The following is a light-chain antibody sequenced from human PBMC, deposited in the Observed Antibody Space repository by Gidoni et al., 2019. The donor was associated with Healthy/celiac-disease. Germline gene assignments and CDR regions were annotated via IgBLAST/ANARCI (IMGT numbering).Light chain of an antibody. V-gene: IGKV1-5*03. CDR1: QSISSW. CDR2: KAS. CDR3: QQYNSYSPWT. J-gene: IGKJ1*01. Sequence: DIQMTQSPSTLSASVGDRVTITCRASQSISSWLAWYQKKPGKAPKLLIYKASSLESGVPSRFSGSGSGTEFTLTISSLQPDDFATYYCQQYNSYSPWTFXXXTKVEIK.